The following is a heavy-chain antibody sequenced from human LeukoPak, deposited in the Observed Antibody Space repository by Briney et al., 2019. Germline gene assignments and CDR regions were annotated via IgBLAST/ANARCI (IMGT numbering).Heavy chain of an antibody. V-gene: IGHV4-4*07. CDR3: ARVAYFDWLQFSFDY. D-gene: IGHD3-9*01. CDR2: IYTSGST. Sequence: PSETLSLTCTVSGGSISSYYWSWIRQPAGKGLEWIGRIYTSGSTNYNPSLKSRVTMSVDTSKNQFSLKLGSVTAADTAVYYCARVAYFDWLQFSFDYWGQGTLVTVSS. CDR1: GGSISSYY. J-gene: IGHJ4*02.